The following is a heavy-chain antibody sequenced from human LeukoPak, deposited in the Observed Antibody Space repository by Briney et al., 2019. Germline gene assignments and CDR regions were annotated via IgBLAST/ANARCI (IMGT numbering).Heavy chain of an antibody. Sequence: SETLSLTCTVSGGSISSSSYYWGWIRQPPGKGLEWIGSIYYSGSPYYNPSLKSRVTISVDTSKNQFSLKLNSVTAADTAVYYCASPSPNGYCSGTSCYAAFDFWGQGTLVTVSS. CDR2: IYYSGSP. CDR1: GGSISSSSYY. D-gene: IGHD2-2*03. J-gene: IGHJ4*02. CDR3: ASPSPNGYCSGTSCYAAFDF. V-gene: IGHV4-39*01.